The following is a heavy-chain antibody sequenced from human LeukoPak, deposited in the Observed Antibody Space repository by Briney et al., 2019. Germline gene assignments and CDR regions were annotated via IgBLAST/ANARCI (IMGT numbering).Heavy chain of an antibody. CDR1: GGSISSSNW. V-gene: IGHV4-4*02. Sequence: SETLSLTCAVSGGSISSSNWWSWVRQPPGKGLEWIGEIYHSGSTNYNPSLKSRVTISVDKSKNQFSLKLSSVTAADTGVYYCARGYYDSSGYYHFDYWGQGTLVTVSS. CDR3: ARGYYDSSGYYHFDY. CDR2: IYHSGST. J-gene: IGHJ4*02. D-gene: IGHD3-22*01.